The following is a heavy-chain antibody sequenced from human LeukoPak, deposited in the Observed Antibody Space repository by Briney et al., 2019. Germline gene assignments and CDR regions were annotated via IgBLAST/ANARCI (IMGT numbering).Heavy chain of an antibody. J-gene: IGHJ4*02. Sequence: GGSLRLSCAASGFTFSSYGMHWVRRAPGKGLEWVAVIWYDGSNKYYADSVKGRFTISRDNSKNTLYLQMNSLRAEDTAVYYCAREPVYGDYALYDYWGQGTLVTVSS. CDR2: IWYDGSNK. CDR3: AREPVYGDYALYDY. V-gene: IGHV3-33*01. CDR1: GFTFSSYG. D-gene: IGHD4-17*01.